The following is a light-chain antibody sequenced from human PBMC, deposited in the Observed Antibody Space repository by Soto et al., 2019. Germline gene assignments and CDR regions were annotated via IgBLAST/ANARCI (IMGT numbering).Light chain of an antibody. Sequence: EIVLTQSPATLSLSPGERATLSCRASQGVSSYLAWYQQKPGQAPRLLIYDASNRATGIPARFSGSGPGTVFTLTISSLEPEDFAVYYCQQRSNWQLTFGGGTKVEIK. CDR3: QQRSNWQLT. J-gene: IGKJ4*01. V-gene: IGKV3D-11*01. CDR1: QGVSSY. CDR2: DAS.